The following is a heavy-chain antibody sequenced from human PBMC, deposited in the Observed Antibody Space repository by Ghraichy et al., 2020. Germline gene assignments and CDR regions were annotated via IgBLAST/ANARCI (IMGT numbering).Heavy chain of an antibody. D-gene: IGHD6-6*01. CDR1: GFTFSSYA. V-gene: IGHV3-23*01. CDR2: ISGSGGST. CDR3: AKDPLIRGSSSRAPYYYYYGMDV. J-gene: IGHJ6*02. Sequence: GGSLRLSCAASGFTFSSYAMSWVRQAPGKGLEWVSAISGSGGSTYYADSVKGRFTISRDNSKNTLYLQMNSLRAEDTAVYYCAKDPLIRGSSSRAPYYYYYGMDVWGQGTTVTVSS.